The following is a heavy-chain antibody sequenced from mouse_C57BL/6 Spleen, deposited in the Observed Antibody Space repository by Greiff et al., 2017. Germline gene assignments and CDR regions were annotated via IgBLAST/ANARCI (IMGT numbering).Heavy chain of an antibody. Sequence: EVKLMESGGGLVKPGGSLKLSCAASGFTFSDYGMHWVRQAPETGLEWVAYISSGSSTLYYADTVQGRFTISRDNAKNTLFLQMTSLRSEDTAMYYCANYGGFAYWGQGTLVTVSA. D-gene: IGHD1-1*02. J-gene: IGHJ3*01. V-gene: IGHV5-17*01. CDR1: GFTFSDYG. CDR2: ISSGSSTL. CDR3: ANYGGFAY.